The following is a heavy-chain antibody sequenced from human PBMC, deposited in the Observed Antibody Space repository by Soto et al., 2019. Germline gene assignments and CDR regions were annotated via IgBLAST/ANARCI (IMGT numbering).Heavy chain of an antibody. J-gene: IGHJ4*02. CDR3: XXXPXXVVTXXXXYFDH. CDR1: GFIFSSYG. D-gene: IGHD2-21*02. V-gene: IGHV3-33*01. Sequence: VQLVESGGGVVQPGRSLRLSCAASGFIFSSYGMHXXXXXXXXXXXXXXLIWYDGSKKYYADSVKGRFTISRDNSKXXXXXXXXXXXXXXXXXXXXXXXPXXVVTXXXXYFDHWGQGTLVTVSS. CDR2: IWYDGSKK.